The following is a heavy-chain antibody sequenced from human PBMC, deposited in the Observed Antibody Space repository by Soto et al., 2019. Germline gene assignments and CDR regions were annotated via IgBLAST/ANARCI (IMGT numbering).Heavy chain of an antibody. CDR2: ISDKGFAT. V-gene: IGHV3-23*01. CDR1: GFKFGSNA. D-gene: IGHD3-3*01. Sequence: EVQLLESGGGLVQPGGSLRLSCAASGFKFGSNALTWVRQAPGKGLEWVAGISDKGFATYYADSVRGRFTISRDNVNNTVYLQMNSLRAEGTAVYYCARDQYTVYGVVIRGSAMDVWGRGATVTVSS. J-gene: IGHJ6*02. CDR3: ARDQYTVYGVVIRGSAMDV.